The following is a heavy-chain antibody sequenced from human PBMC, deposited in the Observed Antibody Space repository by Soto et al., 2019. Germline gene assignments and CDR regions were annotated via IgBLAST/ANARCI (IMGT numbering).Heavy chain of an antibody. V-gene: IGHV3-21*01. CDR3: ARDILPFTTGTTTDY. D-gene: IGHD1-1*01. J-gene: IGHJ4*02. CDR2: ISSSSSYI. CDR1: GFTFSSYS. Sequence: EVQLVESGGGLVKPGGSLRLSCAATGFTFSSYSMNWVRQAPGKGLEWVSSISSSSSYIYYADSVKGRFTISRDNAKNSLYLQMTSLRAEATAVYYCARDILPFTTGTTTDYWGQGTLVTVSS.